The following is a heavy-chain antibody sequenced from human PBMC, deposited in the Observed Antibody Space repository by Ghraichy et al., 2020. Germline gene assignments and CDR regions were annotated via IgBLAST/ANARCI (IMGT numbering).Heavy chain of an antibody. CDR3: AKEGGRLGEGAFDV. V-gene: IGHV3-23*01. D-gene: IGHD3-10*01. CDR2: LGAYGRST. J-gene: IGHJ3*01. Sequence: GGSLRLSCAVSEFTFDGYPMTWVRQAPGKGLEWVSTLGAYGRSTFYADSVKGRFTISRDKSKRTMYLQMSSLRADDTAVYYCAKEGGRLGEGAFDVWGQGTKVTVSS. CDR1: EFTFDGYP.